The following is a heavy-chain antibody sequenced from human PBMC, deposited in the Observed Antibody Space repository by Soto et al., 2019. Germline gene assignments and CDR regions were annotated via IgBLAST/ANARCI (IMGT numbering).Heavy chain of an antibody. V-gene: IGHV4-59*01. CDR1: GAAISEIY. CDR3: ARGKEDYNGWYLDF. D-gene: IGHD4-4*01. J-gene: IGHJ2*01. CDR2: LYYGGST. Sequence: DTLSVTCIVWGAAISEIYYSWIRPPPGKGLEWLGYLYYGGSTNSNPALESRVSILVDTSRNQFSLKLSSLTAADAGVYYCARGKEDYNGWYLDFWGRGALVAASS.